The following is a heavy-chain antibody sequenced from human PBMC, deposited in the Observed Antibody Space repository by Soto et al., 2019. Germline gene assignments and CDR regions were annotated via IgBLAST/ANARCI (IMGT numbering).Heavy chain of an antibody. J-gene: IGHJ4*02. V-gene: IGHV3-21*01. CDR2: ISSSSSYI. CDR3: ARDSCSSTSCCDY. D-gene: IGHD2-2*01. CDR1: GFTFSSYS. Sequence: EVQLVESGGGLVKPGGSLRLSCAASGFTFSSYSMNWVRQAPGKGLEWVSSISSSSSYIYYADSVKGRFTISRDNAKNSLYLQMKSLRDEDTAVYYCARDSCSSTSCCDYWGEGTVVTVSS.